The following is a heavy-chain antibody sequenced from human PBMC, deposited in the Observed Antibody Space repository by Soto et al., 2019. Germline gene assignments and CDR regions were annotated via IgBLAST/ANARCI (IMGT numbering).Heavy chain of an antibody. J-gene: IGHJ4*02. CDR3: AKDHFSREGRVAAAYYFDY. Sequence: PGGSLRLSCAASGFTFSSYAMSGVRQAPGKGLEWVSAISGSGGSTYYADSVKGRFTISRDNSRNTLYLQMNSLRAEDMAVYYCAKDHFSREGRVAAAYYFDYWGQGTLVTVSS. CDR1: GFTFSSYA. D-gene: IGHD6-13*01. CDR2: ISGSGGST. V-gene: IGHV3-23*01.